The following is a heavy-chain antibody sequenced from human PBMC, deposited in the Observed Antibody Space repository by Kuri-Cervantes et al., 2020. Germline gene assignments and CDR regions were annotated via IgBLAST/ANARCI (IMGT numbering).Heavy chain of an antibody. CDR3: AKRKGLDYSNYRYYYYYYGMDV. CDR2: ISSSGSTI. CDR1: GFTFSSYA. Sequence: GGSLRLSCAASGFTFSSYAMSWVRQAPGKGLEWVSYISSSGSTIYYADSVKGRFTISRDNAKNSLYLQMNSLRAEDTAVYYCAKRKGLDYSNYRYYYYYYGMDVWGQGTTVTVSS. V-gene: IGHV3-48*04. D-gene: IGHD4-11*01. J-gene: IGHJ6*02.